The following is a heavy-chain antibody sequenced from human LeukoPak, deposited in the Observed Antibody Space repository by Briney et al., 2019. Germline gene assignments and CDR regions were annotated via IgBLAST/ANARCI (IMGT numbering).Heavy chain of an antibody. Sequence: GGSLRLSCAASGFTFSSYGMHWVRQAPGKGLEWVAFIRYDGSNKYYADSVKGRFTISRDNSKNTLYLQMNSLRAEDTAVYYCAKDTDYYDSSGSYAFDIWGQGTMVTVSS. CDR2: IRYDGSNK. V-gene: IGHV3-30*02. CDR1: GFTFSSYG. J-gene: IGHJ3*02. D-gene: IGHD3-22*01. CDR3: AKDTDYYDSSGSYAFDI.